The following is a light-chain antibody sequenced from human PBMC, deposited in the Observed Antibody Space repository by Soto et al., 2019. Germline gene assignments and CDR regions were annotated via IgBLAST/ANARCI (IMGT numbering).Light chain of an antibody. J-gene: IGLJ3*02. CDR1: NIGSET. CDR2: DDS. V-gene: IGLV3-21*02. CDR3: QVWDSSINHPNWV. Sequence: SYELTQPPSVSVAPGQTARITWGGNNIGSETVHWYQQKPGQAPVLVVYDDSDRPSGIPERFSGSNSGNTATLTISRVEAGDEVDYYCQVWDSSINHPNWVFGGGTKVTVL.